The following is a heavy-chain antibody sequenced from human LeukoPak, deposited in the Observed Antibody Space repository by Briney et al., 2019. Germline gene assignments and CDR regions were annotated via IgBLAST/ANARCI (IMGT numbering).Heavy chain of an antibody. J-gene: IGHJ3*02. CDR3: ARGYTYGPHDAFDI. CDR2: INHSGST. CDR1: GGSFSGYY. D-gene: IGHD2-8*01. V-gene: IGHV4-34*01. Sequence: PSETLSLTCAVYGGSFSGYYWSWIRQPPGKGLEWIGEINHSGSTNYNPSLKSRVTISVDTSKNHFSLKLSSVTAADTAVYYCARGYTYGPHDAFDIWGQGTMVTISS.